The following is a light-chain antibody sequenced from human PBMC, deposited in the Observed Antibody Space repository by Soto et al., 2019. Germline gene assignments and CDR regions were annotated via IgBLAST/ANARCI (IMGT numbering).Light chain of an antibody. V-gene: IGKV1-5*01. CDR3: QQYNTYSSWT. J-gene: IGKJ1*01. CDR2: DVS. Sequence: DIQMTQSPSTLSGSIGDRVTITCRASQSISKYLGWYQQKPGKAPNLLIYDVSRLESGVPSRFSGSGSGTDFTLTISSLQADDFATYYCQQYNTYSSWTFGQGTKVDIK. CDR1: QSISKY.